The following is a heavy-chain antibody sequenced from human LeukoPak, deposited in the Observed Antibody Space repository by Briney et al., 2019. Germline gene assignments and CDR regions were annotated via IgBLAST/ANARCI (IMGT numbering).Heavy chain of an antibody. V-gene: IGHV3-23*01. CDR1: GFTFSSYA. CDR2: ISGSGGST. D-gene: IGHD4-17*01. J-gene: IGHJ4*02. Sequence: PGGSLRLSCAASGFTFSSYAMSWVRQAPGKGLEWVSAISGSGGSTYYADSVKGRFTISRDNSKNTLYLQMNSLRAEDTAVYYCASNTVTTRWVHFDYWGREPWSPSPQ. CDR3: ASNTVTTRWVHFDY.